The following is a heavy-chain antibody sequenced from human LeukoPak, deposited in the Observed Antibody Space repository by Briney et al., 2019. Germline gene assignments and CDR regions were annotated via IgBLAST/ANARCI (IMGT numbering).Heavy chain of an antibody. CDR1: GGSIGSYY. J-gene: IGHJ4*02. CDR3: ARGRWGSGVGYYFDY. Sequence: PSETLSLTCTVSGGSIGSYYWSWIRQPPGKGLEWIGYIYYSGSTNYNPSLKSRVTISVDTSKNQFSLRLSSVTAADTAVYYCARGRWGSGVGYYFDYWGQGTLVTVSS. D-gene: IGHD3-16*01. CDR2: IYYSGST. V-gene: IGHV4-59*01.